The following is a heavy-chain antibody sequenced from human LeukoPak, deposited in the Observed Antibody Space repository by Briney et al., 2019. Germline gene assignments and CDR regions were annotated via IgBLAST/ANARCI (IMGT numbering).Heavy chain of an antibody. CDR1: GGSISSGSYY. CDR3: ARAGNYEPLGDHSDY. V-gene: IGHV4-61*02. CDR2: IYTSGST. D-gene: IGHD3-22*01. Sequence: PSETLSLTCTVSGGSISSGSYYWSWIRQPAGKGLEWIGRIYTSGSTNYNPSLKSRVTISVDTSKNQFSLKLSSVTAADTAVYYCARAGNYEPLGDHSDYWGQGTLVTVSS. J-gene: IGHJ4*02.